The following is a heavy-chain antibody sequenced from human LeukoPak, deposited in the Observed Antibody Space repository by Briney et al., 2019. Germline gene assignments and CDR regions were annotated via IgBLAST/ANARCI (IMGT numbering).Heavy chain of an antibody. CDR2: ISYDGSNK. J-gene: IGHJ4*02. Sequence: GGSLRLSCAASGFTFSSYGMHWVRQAPGKGLEWVAVISYDGSNKYYADSVKGRFTISRDNSKNTLYLQMNSLRAEDTAVYYCAKVGSIAAAALDYWGQGNLVTVSS. V-gene: IGHV3-30*18. CDR1: GFTFSSYG. CDR3: AKVGSIAAAALDY. D-gene: IGHD6-13*01.